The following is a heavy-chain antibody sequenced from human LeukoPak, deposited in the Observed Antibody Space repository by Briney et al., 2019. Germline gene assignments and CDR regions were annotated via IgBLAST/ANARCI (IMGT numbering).Heavy chain of an antibody. CDR1: GFTFSSYW. V-gene: IGHV3-7*01. CDR2: IKQDGSEK. D-gene: IGHD6-19*01. CDR3: ARSRIAVAGTLIYYYYYYMDV. J-gene: IGHJ6*03. Sequence: PGGSLRLSCAASGFTFSSYWMSWVRQAPGKGLEWVANIKQDGSEKYYVDSVKGRFTISRDNAKNSLYLQMNSLRAEDTAVYYCARSRIAVAGTLIYYYYYYMDVWGKGTTVTVSS.